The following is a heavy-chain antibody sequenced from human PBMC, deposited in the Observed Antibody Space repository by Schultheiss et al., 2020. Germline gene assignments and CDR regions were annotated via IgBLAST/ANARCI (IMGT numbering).Heavy chain of an antibody. J-gene: IGHJ6*02. CDR2: INESGDT. CDR1: GGSFHGYY. D-gene: IGHD6-13*01. Sequence: SATLSLTCGVSGGSFHGYYWSWIRQSPAKGLEWLGEINESGDTNYNPSLKSRVTISVDKSKNQFSLKLSSVTAADTAVYYCARGGSKGVAALYYYYYGMDVWGQGTTVTVS. V-gene: IGHV4-34*01. CDR3: ARGGSKGVAALYYYYYGMDV.